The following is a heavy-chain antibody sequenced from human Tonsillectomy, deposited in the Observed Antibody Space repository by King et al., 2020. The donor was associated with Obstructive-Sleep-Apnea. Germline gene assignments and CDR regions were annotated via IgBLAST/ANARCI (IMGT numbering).Heavy chain of an antibody. J-gene: IGHJ3*02. V-gene: IGHV4-34*01. Sequence: VQLQQWGAGLLKPSETLSLTCAVYGGSFSGYYWSWIRQPPGKGLEWIGEINHYGITNYNPSLKSRVTISVDTSKNQFSLKLSSVTAADTAVYYCARGPAFLTGLSSCAFDIWGQGTMVTVSS. CDR1: GGSFSGYY. D-gene: IGHD3-9*01. CDR3: ARGPAFLTGLSSCAFDI. CDR2: INHYGIT.